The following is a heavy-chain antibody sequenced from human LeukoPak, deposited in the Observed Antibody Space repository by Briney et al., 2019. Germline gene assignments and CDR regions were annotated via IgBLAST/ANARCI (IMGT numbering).Heavy chain of an antibody. CDR2: IYTSGST. J-gene: IGHJ5*02. CDR1: GGSISSYY. Sequence: SETLSLTCTVSGGSISSYYWSWIRQPAGKGLEWIGRIYTSGSTNYNPSLKSRVTMSVDTSKNQFSLKLSSVTAADTAVYYCARAKCSSTSCYKFDPWGQGTLVTVSS. V-gene: IGHV4-4*07. D-gene: IGHD2-2*02. CDR3: ARAKCSSTSCYKFDP.